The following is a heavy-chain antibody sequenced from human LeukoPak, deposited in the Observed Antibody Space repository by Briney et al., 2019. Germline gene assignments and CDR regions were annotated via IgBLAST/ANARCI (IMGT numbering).Heavy chain of an antibody. D-gene: IGHD1-26*01. Sequence: GASVTVSFKASVYTFTIYGISWVRQAPGQGRGWMGWISAYNGNTNYAQKLQGRVTMTTDTSTSTAYMELRSLRSDDTAVYYCARDLLVGAPYYWGQGTLVTVSS. J-gene: IGHJ4*02. CDR2: ISAYNGNT. CDR1: VYTFTIYG. V-gene: IGHV1-18*01. CDR3: ARDLLVGAPYY.